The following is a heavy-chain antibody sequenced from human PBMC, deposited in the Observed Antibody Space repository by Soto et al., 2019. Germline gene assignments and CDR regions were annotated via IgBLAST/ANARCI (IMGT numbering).Heavy chain of an antibody. D-gene: IGHD4-4*01. CDR2: IGVNAGST. Sequence: GGSLRLSCAASGFTFSSYAMFWVRQAPGKGLEWVSSIGVNAGSTFYADSVKGRFTISRDNSRNTLYLQMSSLRAEDTAVYYCAKKVVPVTGSDWFDTWGQGTLVTVSS. V-gene: IGHV3-23*01. J-gene: IGHJ5*02. CDR3: AKKVVPVTGSDWFDT. CDR1: GFTFSSYA.